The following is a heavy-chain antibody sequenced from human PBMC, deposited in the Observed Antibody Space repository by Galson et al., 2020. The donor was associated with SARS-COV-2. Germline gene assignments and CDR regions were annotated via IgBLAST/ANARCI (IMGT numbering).Heavy chain of an antibody. CDR3: ANGDYYGSGSYYWRVDEPDY. CDR1: GFTFSRYA. CDR2: ISGSGGST. Sequence: GGSLRLSCAASGFTFSRYAMSWVRQAPGKGLEWVSAISGSGGSTYYADSVKGRFTISRDNSKNTLYLQMNSLRAEDTAVYYCANGDYYGSGSYYWRVDEPDYWGQGTLVTVSS. D-gene: IGHD3-10*01. V-gene: IGHV3-23*01. J-gene: IGHJ4*02.